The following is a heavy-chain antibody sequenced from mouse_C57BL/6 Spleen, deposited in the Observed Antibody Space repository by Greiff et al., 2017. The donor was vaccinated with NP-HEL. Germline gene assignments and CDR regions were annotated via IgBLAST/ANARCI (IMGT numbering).Heavy chain of an antibody. V-gene: IGHV2-2*01. CDR3: ASHYYGSSLYYYAMDY. CDR2: IWSGGST. J-gene: IGHJ4*01. CDR1: GFSLTSYG. Sequence: VKLQESGPGLVQPSQSLSITCTVSGFSLTSYGVHWVRQSPGKGLEWLGVIWSGGSTDYNAAFISRLSISKDNSKSQVFFKMNSLQADDTAIYYCASHYYGSSLYYYAMDYWGQGTSVTVSS. D-gene: IGHD1-1*01.